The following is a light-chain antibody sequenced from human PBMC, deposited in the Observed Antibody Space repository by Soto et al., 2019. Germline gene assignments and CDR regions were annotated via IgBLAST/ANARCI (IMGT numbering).Light chain of an antibody. V-gene: IGLV2-14*01. Sequence: QSVLTQPASVSGSPGQSINISSTGTSSDIGGYNYVSWYQQHPGKAPKLMIYEVSNRPSGVSNRFSGSKSGNTASLTISGLQAEDEADYYCSSYTSSSIPYVFGTGTKVTVL. CDR3: SSYTSSSIPYV. CDR1: SSDIGGYNY. CDR2: EVS. J-gene: IGLJ1*01.